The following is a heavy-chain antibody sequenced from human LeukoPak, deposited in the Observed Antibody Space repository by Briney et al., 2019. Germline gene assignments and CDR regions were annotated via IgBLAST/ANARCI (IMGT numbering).Heavy chain of an antibody. J-gene: IGHJ4*02. Sequence: GGSLRLSCAASGFTFSTYGMHWVRQAPGKGLEWVSLISYDGSSIYYADSGKGRFTISRDNSKNILYLQMNSLRAEDTAVYYCAKDRYCSGGSCNYDALDCWGQGTLVAVSS. V-gene: IGHV3-30*18. CDR3: AKDRYCSGGSCNYDALDC. CDR1: GFTFSTYG. CDR2: ISYDGSSI. D-gene: IGHD2-15*01.